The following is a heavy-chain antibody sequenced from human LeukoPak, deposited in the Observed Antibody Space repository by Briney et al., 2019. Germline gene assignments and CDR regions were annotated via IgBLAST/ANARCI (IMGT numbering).Heavy chain of an antibody. CDR3: ARDIVRFGRGQNYYYYGLDV. V-gene: IGHV3-43*02. Sequence: PGGSLRLSCAASGFTFDDYAMHWVRQAPGKGLEWVSLISGDGDTTYYADSVRGRFTISRDNSKNSLYLQMNSLRIEDTALYHCARDIVRFGRGQNYYYYGLDVWGQGTTVTVSS. CDR2: ISGDGDTT. J-gene: IGHJ6*02. D-gene: IGHD3-10*01. CDR1: GFTFDDYA.